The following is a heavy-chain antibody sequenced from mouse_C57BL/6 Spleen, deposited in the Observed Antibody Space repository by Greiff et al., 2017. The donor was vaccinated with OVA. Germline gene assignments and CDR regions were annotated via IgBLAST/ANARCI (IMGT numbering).Heavy chain of an antibody. CDR1: GYTFTSYW. Sequence: VQLQQPGAELVRPGSSVKLSCKASGYTFTSYWMHWVKQRPIQGLEWIGNIDPSDSETHYNQKFKDKATVTVDKSSSTAYMQLSSLTSEDSAVYYCARSGGNYEEDWGQGTTLTVSS. CDR3: ARSGGNYEED. D-gene: IGHD2-1*01. V-gene: IGHV1-52*01. J-gene: IGHJ2*01. CDR2: IDPSDSET.